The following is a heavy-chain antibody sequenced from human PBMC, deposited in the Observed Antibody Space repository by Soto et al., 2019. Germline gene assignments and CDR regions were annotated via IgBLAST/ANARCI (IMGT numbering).Heavy chain of an antibody. CDR3: ARDLQSPDYYYYYMDV. CDR1: GGSISSYY. J-gene: IGHJ6*03. V-gene: IGHV4-59*01. CDR2: IDYSGST. Sequence: TSETLSLTCTVSGGSISSYYWSWIRQPPGKGLEWIGYIDYSGSTNYNPSLKSRVTISVDTSKNQFSLKLSSVTAADTAVYYCARDLQSPDYYYYYMDVWGKGTTVTVSS.